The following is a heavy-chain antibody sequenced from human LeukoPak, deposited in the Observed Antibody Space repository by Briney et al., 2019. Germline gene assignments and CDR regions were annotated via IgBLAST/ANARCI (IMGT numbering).Heavy chain of an antibody. CDR2: IYYSGST. J-gene: IGHJ4*02. CDR3: ARWGNSGYASGYFDY. Sequence: SETLSLTCTVSGDSISSGGNYWSWLRQHPGKGLEWIGYIYYSGSTYYNPSLKSRLTISVDTSKNQFSLKLSSVTAADTAVYYCARWGNSGYASGYFDYWGQGILVTVSS. D-gene: IGHD5-12*01. V-gene: IGHV4-31*03. CDR1: GDSISSGGNY.